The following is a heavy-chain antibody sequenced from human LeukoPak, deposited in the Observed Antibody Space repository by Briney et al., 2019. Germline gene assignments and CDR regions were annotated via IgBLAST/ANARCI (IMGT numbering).Heavy chain of an antibody. V-gene: IGHV3-53*01. CDR3: ARGGGYHYYYYYMDV. J-gene: IGHJ6*03. Sequence: GGSLRLSCAASGFTVSSNYMSWVRQAPGKGLEWVSVIYSGGSTYYADSVKGRFTISRDNSKNTLYLQMNSLRAEDTAVYYCARGGGYHYYYYYMDVWGKGTTVTISS. CDR1: GFTVSSNY. D-gene: IGHD1-26*01. CDR2: IYSGGST.